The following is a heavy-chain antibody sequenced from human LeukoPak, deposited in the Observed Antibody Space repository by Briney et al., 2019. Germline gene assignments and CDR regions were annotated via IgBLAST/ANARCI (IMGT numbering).Heavy chain of an antibody. J-gene: IGHJ6*02. V-gene: IGHV3-48*03. CDR1: GFTFSSYE. Sequence: GGSLRLSCAASGFTFSSYEMNWVRQAPGKGLEWVSYISSSGSTIYYADSVKGRFTISRDNAKNSLYLQMNSLRAEDTAVYYCARDLNQQLDYYYGMDVWGQGTTVTVSS. CDR3: ARDLNQQLDYYYGMDV. CDR2: ISSSGSTI. D-gene: IGHD6-13*01.